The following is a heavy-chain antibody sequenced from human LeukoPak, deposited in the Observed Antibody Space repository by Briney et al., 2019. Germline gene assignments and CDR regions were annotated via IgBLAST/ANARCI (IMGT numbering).Heavy chain of an antibody. V-gene: IGHV4-61*02. CDR3: ASCRGTRSLYMDV. Sequence: PSETLSLTCTVSGGSISSGSYYWSWIRQPAGKGLEWIGRIYTSGSTNYNPSLKSRVTISVDTSKNQFSLKLSSVTAADTAVYYCASCRGTRSLYMDVWGKGTTVTVSS. J-gene: IGHJ6*03. D-gene: IGHD2-2*01. CDR1: GGSISSGSYY. CDR2: IYTSGST.